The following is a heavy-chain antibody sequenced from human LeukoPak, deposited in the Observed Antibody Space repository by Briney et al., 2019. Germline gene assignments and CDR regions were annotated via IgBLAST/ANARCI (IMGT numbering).Heavy chain of an antibody. CDR3: ARSSASYYYYYGMDV. CDR1: GFTFSSYS. D-gene: IGHD3-3*01. Sequence: GGSLRLSCAASGFTFSSYSMNWVRQAPGKGLEWVSSISSSSSNIYYADSVKGRFTSSRDNAKNSLYLQMNSLRAEDTAVYYCARSSASYYYYYGMDVWGQGTTVTVSS. CDR2: ISSSSSNI. V-gene: IGHV3-21*06. J-gene: IGHJ6*02.